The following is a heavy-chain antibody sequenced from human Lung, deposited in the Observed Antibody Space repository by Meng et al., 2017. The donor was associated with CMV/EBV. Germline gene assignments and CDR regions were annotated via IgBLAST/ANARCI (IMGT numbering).Heavy chain of an antibody. CDR2: VYSSGST. D-gene: IGHD3-3*01. CDR1: GVSISNFY. V-gene: IGHV4-59*01. J-gene: IGHJ4*02. Sequence: SETLSLXCTVSGVSISNFYWGWIRQPPGGGLEWLGNVYSSGSTNYNPSLKSRVTMSVDTSRSQFSLNLTSVTAADTATYFCARGRGDDLWSGFYYYFENWGTGAXVNVSS. CDR3: ARGRGDDLWSGFYYYFEN.